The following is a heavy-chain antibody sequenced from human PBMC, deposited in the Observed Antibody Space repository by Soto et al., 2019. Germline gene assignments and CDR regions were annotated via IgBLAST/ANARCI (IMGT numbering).Heavy chain of an antibody. CDR3: ARGPNVLRYFDWSFDY. D-gene: IGHD3-9*01. CDR2: ISYDGSNK. Sequence: GGSLRLSCAASGFTFSSYAMHWVRQAPGKGLEWVAVISYDGSNKYNADSVKGRFTISRDNSKNTLYLQMNSLRAEDTAVYYCARGPNVLRYFDWSFDYWRQGTLVTVSS. J-gene: IGHJ4*02. CDR1: GFTFSSYA. V-gene: IGHV3-30-3*01.